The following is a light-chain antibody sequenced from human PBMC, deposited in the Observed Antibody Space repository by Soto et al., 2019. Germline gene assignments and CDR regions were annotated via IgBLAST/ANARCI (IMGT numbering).Light chain of an antibody. CDR1: QTTNNY. Sequence: DIQMTQSPSSLSASVGDRVTITCRASQTTNNYLNWYQQKPGKAPKVLIYAASSLKSGVPSRFSGSGSGTDFTLSISSLQPEDFATYFCQQSYSLPVTFGQGTRLDIK. CDR2: AAS. J-gene: IGKJ5*01. V-gene: IGKV1-39*01. CDR3: QQSYSLPVT.